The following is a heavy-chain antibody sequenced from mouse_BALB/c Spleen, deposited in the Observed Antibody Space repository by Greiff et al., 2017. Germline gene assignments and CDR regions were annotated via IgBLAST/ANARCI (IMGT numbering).Heavy chain of an antibody. J-gene: IGHJ4*01. CDR1: GFTFSSYA. V-gene: IGHV5-9-4*01. Sequence: EVQGVESGGGLVKPGGSLKLSCAASGFTFSSYAMSWVRQSPEKRLEWVAEISSGGSYTYYPDTVTGRFTISRDNAKNTLYLEMSSLRSEDTAMYYCAREGNYGYYYAMDYWGQGTSVTVSS. CDR3: AREGNYGYYYAMDY. D-gene: IGHD2-1*01. CDR2: ISSGGSYT.